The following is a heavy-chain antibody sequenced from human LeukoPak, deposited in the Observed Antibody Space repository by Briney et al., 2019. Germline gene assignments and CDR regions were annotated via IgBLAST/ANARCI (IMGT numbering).Heavy chain of an antibody. CDR1: GGTFISYA. D-gene: IGHD3/OR15-3a*01. V-gene: IGHV1-69*05. CDR3: ARETGLVPPKHFDY. Sequence: SVKVSCKASGGTFISYAMSWVRQAPGQGLEWMGRIIPIFGTANYAQKFQGRVTITTDESTSTAYMELSSLRSEDTAVYYCARETGLVPPKHFDYWGQGTLVTVSS. CDR2: IIPIFGTA. J-gene: IGHJ4*02.